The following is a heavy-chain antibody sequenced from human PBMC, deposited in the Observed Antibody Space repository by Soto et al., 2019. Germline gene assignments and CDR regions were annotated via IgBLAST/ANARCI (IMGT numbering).Heavy chain of an antibody. J-gene: IGHJ6*02. V-gene: IGHV1-18*01. D-gene: IGHD3-22*01. CDR2: ISPYDDNT. CDR3: ARGGYYDSSGSRNYHYYGMDA. Sequence: QVQLVQSGTEVKKPGASVKVSCKASGYTFNSYGISWVRQAPGQGLEWMGWISPYDDNTNYAQNLQGIVTMTTDTSPRTAYMELRSLRSDDTAVYSCARGGYYDSSGSRNYHYYGMDAWGQGTTVTVS. CDR1: GYTFNSYG.